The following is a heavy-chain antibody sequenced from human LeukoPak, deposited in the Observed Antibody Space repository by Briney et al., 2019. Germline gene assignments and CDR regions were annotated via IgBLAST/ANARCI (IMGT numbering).Heavy chain of an antibody. D-gene: IGHD5-24*01. CDR2: INPNSGGT. CDR3: ARVGDGLNGAFDI. J-gene: IGHJ3*02. Sequence: EASVKVSCKASGYTFTGYYMNWVRQAPGQGLEWMGRINPNSGGTNYAQKFQGRVTMTRDTSISTAYMELSRLRSDDTAVYYCARVGDGLNGAFDIWGQGTMVTVSS. V-gene: IGHV1-2*06. CDR1: GYTFTGYY.